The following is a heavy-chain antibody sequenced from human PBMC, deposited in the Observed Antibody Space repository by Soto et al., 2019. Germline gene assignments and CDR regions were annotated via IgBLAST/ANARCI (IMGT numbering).Heavy chain of an antibody. Sequence: GASVKVSCKASGYTFTSYAMHWVRQAPGQRLEWMGWINTGNGNTKYSQKFQGWVTMTRDTSISTAYMELSRLRSDDTAVYYSAREAMVTPVFDYWGQRTLVTVSS. CDR2: INTGNGNT. CDR1: GYTFTSYA. D-gene: IGHD5-18*01. V-gene: IGHV1-3*04. J-gene: IGHJ4*02. CDR3: AREAMVTPVFDY.